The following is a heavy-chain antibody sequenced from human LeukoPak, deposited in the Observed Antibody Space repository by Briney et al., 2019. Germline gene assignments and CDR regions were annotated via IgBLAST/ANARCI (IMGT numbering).Heavy chain of an antibody. CDR1: GGSNY. V-gene: IGHV4-59*08. J-gene: IGHJ5*02. CDR3: AKHSNWNAGVDWFDP. Sequence: PSETLSLTCTVSGGSNYWSWIRQPPGTGLEWIAYIHYSGGTNYNPSLKSRVTISIDTSKNQFSLKLNSVTAADTAVYYCAKHSNWNAGVDWFDPWGQGTLVTVSS. D-gene: IGHD1-20*01. CDR2: IHYSGGT.